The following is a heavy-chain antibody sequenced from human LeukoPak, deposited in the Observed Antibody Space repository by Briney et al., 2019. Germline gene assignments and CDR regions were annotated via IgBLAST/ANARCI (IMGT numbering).Heavy chain of an antibody. CDR3: ARDLGQYYDTSDNWFDP. Sequence: GGSLRLSCAASGFTFSSYGMHWVRQAPGKGLEWVAFIRYDGSNKYYADSVKGRFTISRDNSKNTLNLQMNSLRAEDTAVYYSARDLGQYYDTSDNWFDPWGQGTLVTVSS. V-gene: IGHV3-30*02. CDR2: IRYDGSNK. D-gene: IGHD3-22*01. J-gene: IGHJ5*02. CDR1: GFTFSSYG.